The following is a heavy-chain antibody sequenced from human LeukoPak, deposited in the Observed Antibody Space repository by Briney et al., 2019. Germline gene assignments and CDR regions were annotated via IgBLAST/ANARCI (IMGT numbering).Heavy chain of an antibody. CDR3: AKEFYYDSSGFPSLYFDF. CDR2: ISDSGAYT. V-gene: IGHV3-23*01. J-gene: IGHJ4*02. Sequence: PGASLRLSCAASGFTFSSHAMTWVRQAPGKGLEWVSAISDSGAYTHYADSVKGRFIISRDNSKNTLYLQMNSLRAEDTAVYYCAKEFYYDSSGFPSLYFDFWGQGTLVTVSS. D-gene: IGHD3-22*01. CDR1: GFTFSSHA.